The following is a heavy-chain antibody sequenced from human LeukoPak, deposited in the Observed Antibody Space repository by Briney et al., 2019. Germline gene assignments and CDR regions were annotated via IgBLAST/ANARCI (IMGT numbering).Heavy chain of an antibody. Sequence: GGSLRLSCAASGFTFSSYWMSWVRQAPGKGLEWVANIKQDGSEKYYVDSVKGRFTISRDNAKNSLYLQMNSLRAEDTAVYYCARVDGCSSTSCSDGDWFDPWGQGTLVTVSS. CDR1: GFTFSSYW. J-gene: IGHJ5*02. CDR3: ARVDGCSSTSCSDGDWFDP. V-gene: IGHV3-7*01. D-gene: IGHD2-2*01. CDR2: IKQDGSEK.